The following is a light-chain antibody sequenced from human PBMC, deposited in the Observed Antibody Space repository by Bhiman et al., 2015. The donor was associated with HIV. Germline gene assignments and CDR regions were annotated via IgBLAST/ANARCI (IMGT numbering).Light chain of an antibody. J-gene: IGLJ3*02. CDR1: SSNIGNNY. CDR2: ENN. CDR3: AAWDDSLHGPA. Sequence: QSVLTQPPSVSAAPGQKVTISCSGSSSNIGNNYVSWYQQLPGTAPKLLIYENNKRPSGIPDRFSGSKSGTSATLGISGLQAEDEADYYCAAWDDSLHGPAFGGGTKLTVL. V-gene: IGLV1-51*02.